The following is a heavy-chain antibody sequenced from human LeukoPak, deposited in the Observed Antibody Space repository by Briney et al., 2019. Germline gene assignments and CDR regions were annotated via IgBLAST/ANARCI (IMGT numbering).Heavy chain of an antibody. CDR2: IIPILGIA. D-gene: IGHD6-13*01. CDR3: ASGVGIAAAGPTNDY. J-gene: IGHJ4*02. CDR1: GGTFSSYT. V-gene: IGHV1-69*02. Sequence: ASVKVSFKASGGTFSSYTISWVRQAPGQGLEWMGRIIPILGIANYAQKFQGRVTITADKSTSTAYMELSSLRSEDTAVYYCASGVGIAAAGPTNDYWGQGTLVTVSS.